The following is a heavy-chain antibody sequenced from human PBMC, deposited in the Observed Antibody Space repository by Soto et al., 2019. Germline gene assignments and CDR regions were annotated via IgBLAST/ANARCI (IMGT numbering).Heavy chain of an antibody. CDR3: AHRVLRTVFGLVTTTAIYFDF. CDR2: IYWDDDK. V-gene: IGHV2-5*02. Sequence: QTTLNESGPTPVKPRQPLTLTCTFSGFSLTTSGVGVGWIRQSPGKAPEWLALIYWDDDKRYSPSLKSRLTITKDTSKNQVVLTMADLDPADTATYYCAHRVLRTVFGLVTTTAIYFDFWGQGTPVAVSS. CDR1: GFSLTTSGVG. D-gene: IGHD3-3*01. J-gene: IGHJ4*02.